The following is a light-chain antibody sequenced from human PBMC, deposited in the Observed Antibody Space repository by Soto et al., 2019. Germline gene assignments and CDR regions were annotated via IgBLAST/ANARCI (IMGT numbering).Light chain of an antibody. Sequence: QTVVTQPPSASGTPGQRVTISCSGSSSNIGSNTVNWYQHLPGTAPKLLIYSNNQRPSGVPDRFSGSKSGTSASLAISGLQSEDEADYYCAAWDDSLNGPVFGGGTQLTVL. J-gene: IGLJ3*02. CDR1: SSNIGSNT. CDR2: SNN. CDR3: AAWDDSLNGPV. V-gene: IGLV1-44*01.